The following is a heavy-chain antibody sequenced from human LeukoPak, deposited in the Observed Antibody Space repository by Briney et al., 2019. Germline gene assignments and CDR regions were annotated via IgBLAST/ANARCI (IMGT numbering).Heavy chain of an antibody. J-gene: IGHJ4*02. V-gene: IGHV1-2*04. Sequence: ASVKVSCKASGYTFTGYYMHWVRQAPGQGLEWMGWINPNSGGTNYAQKFQGWVTMTRDTSISTAYMELSRLRSDDTAVYYRARSDFYCSGGSCYRYYFDYWGQGTLVTVSS. CDR2: INPNSGGT. CDR1: GYTFTGYY. D-gene: IGHD2-15*01. CDR3: ARSDFYCSGGSCYRYYFDY.